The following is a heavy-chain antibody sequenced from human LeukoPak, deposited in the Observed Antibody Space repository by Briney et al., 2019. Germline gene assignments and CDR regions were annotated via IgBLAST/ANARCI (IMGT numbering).Heavy chain of an antibody. D-gene: IGHD2-2*01. Sequence: GASLRLSCTASGFSFSNYAMSWVRQTPGKGLEWVSTISGSDGSTNYADPVKGRFTISRDNSENTLSLQMNSLRAEDTAIYYCSKGPHSMYSTSWFDYWGQGTLVTVSS. CDR2: ISGSDGST. CDR3: SKGPHSMYSTSWFDY. V-gene: IGHV3-23*01. J-gene: IGHJ4*02. CDR1: GFSFSNYA.